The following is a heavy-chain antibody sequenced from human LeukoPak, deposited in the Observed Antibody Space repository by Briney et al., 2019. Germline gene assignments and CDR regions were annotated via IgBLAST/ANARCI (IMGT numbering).Heavy chain of an antibody. D-gene: IGHD1-7*01. CDR1: GYSISSGYY. CDR2: IYHSGST. Sequence: SETLSLTCTVSGYSISSGYYWGWIRQPPGKGLEWIGSIYHSGSTYYNPSLKSRVTISLDTSKNQFSLKLSSVTAADTAVYYCARVEGTMGWSEHFLHWGQGTLVTVSS. J-gene: IGHJ1*01. CDR3: ARVEGTMGWSEHFLH. V-gene: IGHV4-38-2*02.